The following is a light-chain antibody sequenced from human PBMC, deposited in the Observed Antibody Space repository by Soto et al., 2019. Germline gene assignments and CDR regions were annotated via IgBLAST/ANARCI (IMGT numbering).Light chain of an antibody. V-gene: IGLV2-14*03. CDR3: SSYTNNSPNCV. J-gene: IGLJ1*01. Sequence: QSMVTQPDSLPGSPGQSITISCTGTIIDVVSSNSVSWYQHHPGKAPKLIIYDVNSRPSGVSNRFSGSKSGNTASLTISGLQVEDEADYYCSSYTNNSPNCVFGTGT. CDR1: IIDVVSSNS. CDR2: DVN.